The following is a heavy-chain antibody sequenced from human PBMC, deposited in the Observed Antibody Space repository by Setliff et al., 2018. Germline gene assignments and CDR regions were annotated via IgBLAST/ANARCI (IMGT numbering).Heavy chain of an antibody. CDR2: IYTSGST. CDR1: GVSIRSGTYY. Sequence: SETLSLTCTVSGVSIRSGTYYWSGIRQPAGKGLEWIGRIYTSGSTNYNPSLQSRVTISVDTSKNQFSLKPSSVTAAAAAVYYCAREGGIRFGGLLPWGMDVSGQGTTVTVSS. V-gene: IGHV4-61*02. D-gene: IGHD3-10*01. J-gene: IGHJ6*02. CDR3: AREGGIRFGGLLPWGMDV.